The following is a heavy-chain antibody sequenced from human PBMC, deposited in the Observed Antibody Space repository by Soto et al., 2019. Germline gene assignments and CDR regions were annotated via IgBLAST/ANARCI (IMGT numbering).Heavy chain of an antibody. D-gene: IGHD3-3*01. CDR3: ASASGGVFGTIIDGSRWFAP. CDR2: INPNGGSA. J-gene: IGHJ5*02. Sequence: QVRWVQSGAEVRKPGPSVKLSCTAPAVTFTGYVMHWGRQAPGHGLEWTGVINPNGGSAKFAQSFKRRSAMAGATSTSTDYMAMRSLRSGDMATYYCASASGGVFGTIIDGSRWFAPGGKGTLVTVSP. V-gene: IGHV1-46*01. CDR1: AVTFTGYV.